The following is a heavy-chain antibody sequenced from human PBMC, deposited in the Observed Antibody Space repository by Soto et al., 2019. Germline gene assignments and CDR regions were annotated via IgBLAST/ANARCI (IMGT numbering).Heavy chain of an antibody. CDR3: ARDPPGIAASGAGG. D-gene: IGHD6-13*01. J-gene: IGHJ4*02. CDR2: IYSGGNT. V-gene: IGHV3-53*01. CDR1: GFTVSNNY. Sequence: EVQLVESGGGLIQPGGSLRLSCAASGFTVSNNYMRWVRQAPGKGLEWVSLIYSGGNTHYADSVKGRFTISRDNSKNTLFLQMNSLRVEETGVYYCARDPPGIAASGAGGWGQGTLVTVSS.